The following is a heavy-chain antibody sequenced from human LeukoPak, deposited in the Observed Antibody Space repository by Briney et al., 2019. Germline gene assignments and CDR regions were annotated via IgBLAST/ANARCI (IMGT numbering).Heavy chain of an antibody. CDR2: INTDGSST. V-gene: IGHV3-74*01. CDR3: ARGGVYSTSAVDY. Sequence: QAGGSLRLPCAASGFTFSSYWMHWVRQAPGKGLLWVSRINTDGSSTTYADSVKGRFTISRDNAKNTLYLQMNSLRAEDTAVYYCARGGVYSTSAVDYWGQGTLVTVSS. D-gene: IGHD6-6*01. CDR1: GFTFSSYW. J-gene: IGHJ4*02.